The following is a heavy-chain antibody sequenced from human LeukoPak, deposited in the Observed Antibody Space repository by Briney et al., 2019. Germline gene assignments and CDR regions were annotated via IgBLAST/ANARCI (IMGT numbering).Heavy chain of an antibody. CDR2: IESPRDI. CDR3: AKVRRSVAYDY. Sequence: GGSLRLSCAVSGFIFDDYAMHWVRQAPGKGLEWVSSIESPRDIYYAGSVKGRFTISREDAEDSVYLQMNNLRVEDTAIYYCAKVRRSVAYDYWGRGTLVTVSS. CDR1: GFIFDDYA. J-gene: IGHJ4*02. V-gene: IGHV3-13*01.